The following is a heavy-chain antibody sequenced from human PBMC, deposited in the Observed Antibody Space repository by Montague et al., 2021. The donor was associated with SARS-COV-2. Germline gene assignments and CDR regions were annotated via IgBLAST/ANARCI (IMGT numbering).Heavy chain of an antibody. D-gene: IGHD3-3*01. CDR2: IYYSGST. CDR1: GGSISSYY. J-gene: IGHJ6*02. CDR3: ARAGRVRLLEYGMDV. V-gene: IGHV4-59*01. Sequence: SETLSLTCTVSGGSISSYYWSWIRQPPGKGLEWIWYIYYSGSTNXNSSLKSRVTISVDTSKKQFSLKLSSVTAADTAVYYCARAGRVRLLEYGMDVWGQGTTVTVSS.